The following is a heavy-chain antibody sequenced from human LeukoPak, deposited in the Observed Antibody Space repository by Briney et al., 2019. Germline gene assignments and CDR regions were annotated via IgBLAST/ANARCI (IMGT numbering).Heavy chain of an antibody. CDR3: ERHYDSSGYTNWLVR. CDR1: GGSISSHY. CDR2: IYYSGSS. J-gene: IGHJ4*02. Sequence: SEPLSLTCTASGGSISSHYWRWVREPRRKGLEWIGYIYYSGSSKYNPPLKSRVTISRDKSKNAFSPKLSSVSAPGTAVYYRERHYDSSGYTNWLVRWGQGTLVTVSS. D-gene: IGHD3-22*01. V-gene: IGHV4-59*11.